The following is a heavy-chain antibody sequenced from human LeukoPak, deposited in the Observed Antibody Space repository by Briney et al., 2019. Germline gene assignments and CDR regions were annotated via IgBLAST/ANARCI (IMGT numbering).Heavy chain of an antibody. D-gene: IGHD1-7*01. Sequence: SETLFLTCTVSGGSISSGSYYWSWIRQPAGKGLEWIGRIYTSGSTNYNPSLKSRVTISVDTSKNQFSLKLSSVTAADTAVYYCARVLTATMHSWGQGTLVTVSS. CDR2: IYTSGST. CDR1: GGSISSGSYY. CDR3: ARVLTATMHS. V-gene: IGHV4-61*02. J-gene: IGHJ4*02.